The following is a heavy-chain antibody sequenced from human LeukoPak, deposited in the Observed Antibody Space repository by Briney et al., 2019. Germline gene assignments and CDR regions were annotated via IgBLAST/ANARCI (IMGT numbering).Heavy chain of an antibody. CDR2: ISGSGGST. Sequence: GGSLRLSCAASGFTFSSYAMSWVRQAPGKGLEWVSAISGSGGSTYYADSVKGRFTISRDNSKNTLYLQIHSLRAEDTAVYYCAKSPGLRPPRFDYWWQGTLVTVAS. J-gene: IGHJ4*02. V-gene: IGHV3-23*01. CDR3: AKSPGLRPPRFDY. CDR1: GFTFSSYA. D-gene: IGHD5-12*01.